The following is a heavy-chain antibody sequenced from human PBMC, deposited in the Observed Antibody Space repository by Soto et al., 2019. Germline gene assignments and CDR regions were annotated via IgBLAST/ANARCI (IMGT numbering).Heavy chain of an antibody. CDR3: ACDSSGYDGIYV. D-gene: IGHD1-20*01. CDR2: IYCDDDK. J-gene: IGHJ6*02. CDR1: GFSISTSGVG. Sequence: SGATLVNPKQPICLTRTLCGFSISTSGVGVGWIRQPPGKALEWLALIYCDDDKRYSPSLMSRLTLTEDTPKNQVVLTMTSVDPVDTGTYYCACDSSGYDGIYVRGQGNAVPVSS. V-gene: IGHV2-5*02.